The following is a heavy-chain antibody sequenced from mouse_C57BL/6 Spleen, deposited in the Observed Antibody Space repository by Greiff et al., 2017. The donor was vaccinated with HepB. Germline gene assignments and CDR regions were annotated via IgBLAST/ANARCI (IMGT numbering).Heavy chain of an antibody. J-gene: IGHJ2*01. V-gene: IGHV1-55*01. CDR2: IYPGSGST. D-gene: IGHD1-3*01. Sequence: QVQLQQPGAELVKPGASVKMSCKASGYTFTSYWITWVKQRPGQGLEWIGDIYPGSGSTNYNEKFKSKATLTVDTSSSTAYMQLSSLTSEDSAVYYCARRAGISDYFDYWGQGTTLTVSS. CDR3: ARRAGISDYFDY. CDR1: GYTFTSYW.